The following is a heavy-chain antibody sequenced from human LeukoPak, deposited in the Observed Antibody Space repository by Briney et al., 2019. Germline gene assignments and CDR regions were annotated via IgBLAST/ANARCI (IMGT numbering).Heavy chain of an antibody. J-gene: IGHJ4*02. CDR1: GGSFSGYY. V-gene: IGHV4-34*01. Sequence: PSETLSLTCAVYGGSFSGYYWSWIRQPPGKGLEWIGEINHSGSTNYNPSLKSRVTISVDTSKNQYSLKLSSVTAADTAVYYCARARGFGPYYYDSSGYYYYWGQGTLVTVSS. CDR3: ARARGFGPYYYDSSGYYYY. D-gene: IGHD3-22*01. CDR2: INHSGST.